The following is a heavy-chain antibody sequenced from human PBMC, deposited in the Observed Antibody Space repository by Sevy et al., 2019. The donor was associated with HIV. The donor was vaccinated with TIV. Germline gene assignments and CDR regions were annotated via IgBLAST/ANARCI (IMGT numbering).Heavy chain of an antibody. V-gene: IGHV3-49*04. CDR2: FKGKAHGGTA. Sequence: GGSLRLSCATSGFSLGDYCMSWVRQAPGKGLEWISFFKGKAHGGTAEDAASVKDRFTISRDDSKGIVYLQMNNLKTEDTAVYFCTRWSGSQSIFDYWGQGSLVTVSS. J-gene: IGHJ4*02. CDR1: GFSLGDYC. CDR3: TRWSGSQSIFDY. D-gene: IGHD1-26*01.